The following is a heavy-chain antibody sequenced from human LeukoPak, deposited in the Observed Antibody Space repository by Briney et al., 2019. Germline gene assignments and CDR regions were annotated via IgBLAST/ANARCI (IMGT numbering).Heavy chain of an antibody. CDR1: GGSISSSSYY. V-gene: IGHV4-39*07. CDR3: ARIRSPLGYFDY. D-gene: IGHD3-3*01. J-gene: IGHJ4*02. CDR2: IYYSGST. Sequence: SETLSLTCTVSGGSISSSSYYWGWIRQPPGKGLEWIGSIYYSGSTYCNPSLKSRVTISVDTSKNQFSLKLSSVTAADTAVYYCARIRSPLGYFDYWGQGTLVTVSS.